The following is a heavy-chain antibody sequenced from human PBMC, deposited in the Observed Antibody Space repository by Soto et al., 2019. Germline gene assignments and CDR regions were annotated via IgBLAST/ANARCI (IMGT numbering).Heavy chain of an antibody. Sequence: SETLSLTCTVSGGSVSSGSYYWSWIRQPPGKGLEWIGYIYYSGSTNYNPSLKRRVTISVDTSKNQFSLKLSSVTAADTAVYYCAREVGTLDYFDSWGQGTLVTVSS. J-gene: IGHJ4*02. CDR1: GGSVSSGSYY. V-gene: IGHV4-61*01. CDR2: IYYSGST. CDR3: AREVGTLDYFDS. D-gene: IGHD1-1*01.